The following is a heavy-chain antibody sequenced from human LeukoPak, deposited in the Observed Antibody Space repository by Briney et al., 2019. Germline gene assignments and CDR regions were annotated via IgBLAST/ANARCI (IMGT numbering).Heavy chain of an antibody. Sequence: VASVKVSCKASGYTFTSYYMHWVRQAPGQGLEWMGWMNPNSGNTGYAQKFQGRVTMTRNTSISTANMELSSLRSEDTAVYYCAREVLKLAGSWYSDPGWGAFDIWGQGTMVTVSS. V-gene: IGHV1-8*02. J-gene: IGHJ3*02. CDR2: MNPNSGNT. CDR3: AREVLKLAGSWYSDPGWGAFDI. D-gene: IGHD6-13*01. CDR1: GYTFTSYY.